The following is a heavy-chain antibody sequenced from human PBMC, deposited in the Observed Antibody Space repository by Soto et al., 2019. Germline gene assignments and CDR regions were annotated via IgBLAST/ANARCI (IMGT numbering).Heavy chain of an antibody. CDR2: IRSKANSYAT. V-gene: IGHV3-73*01. CDR1: GFTFSGSA. D-gene: IGHD3-16*01. J-gene: IGHJ3*02. CDR3: TRLSHSFGDEDAFDI. Sequence: GGSLRLSCAASGFTFSGSAMHWVRQASGKGLEWVGRIRSKANSYATAYAASVKGRFTISRDDTKNTAYLQMNSLKTEETAVYYCTRLSHSFGDEDAFDIWGQGTMVTVSS.